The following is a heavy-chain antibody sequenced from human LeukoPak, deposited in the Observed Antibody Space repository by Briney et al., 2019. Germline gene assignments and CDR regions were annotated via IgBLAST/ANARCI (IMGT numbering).Heavy chain of an antibody. D-gene: IGHD2-15*01. CDR1: GYTFTGYY. Sequence: ASVKVSCKPSGYTFTGYYIHWVRQAPGQGLEWMGWINPSSGGTNYPQKFQGRVTMTRDTSLSTAYMELSSLRSEDTAVYYCATVLCGSCYSFDYWGQGTLVTVSS. V-gene: IGHV1-2*02. CDR3: ATVLCGSCYSFDY. CDR2: INPSSGGT. J-gene: IGHJ4*02.